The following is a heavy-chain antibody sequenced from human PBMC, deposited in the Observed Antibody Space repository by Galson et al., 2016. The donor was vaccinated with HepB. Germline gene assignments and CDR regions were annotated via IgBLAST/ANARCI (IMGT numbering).Heavy chain of an antibody. Sequence: SLRLSCAASGFTFRDYTMNWVRQAPGRGLEWVSSISESSRYIYSADSVKGRFTVSRDNAKNSLYLQMNSLRAEDTAMYYCARGRGIGGAVAGPVDYWGQGTLVTVSS. CDR2: ISESSRYI. V-gene: IGHV3-21*01. D-gene: IGHD6-19*01. CDR1: GFTFRDYT. J-gene: IGHJ4*02. CDR3: ARGRGIGGAVAGPVDY.